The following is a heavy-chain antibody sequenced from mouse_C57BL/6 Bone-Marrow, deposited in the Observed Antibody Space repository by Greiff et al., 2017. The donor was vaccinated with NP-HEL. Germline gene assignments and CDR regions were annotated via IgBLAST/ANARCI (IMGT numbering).Heavy chain of an antibody. D-gene: IGHD1-1*01. J-gene: IGHJ2*01. CDR3: ARLLRDY. CDR2: INPSSGYT. Sequence: QVQLQQSGAELAKPGASVKLSCKASGYTSTTYWLHWVKQRPGQGLEWIGYINPSSGYTKYNQKFKDKATLTADKSSSTAYMQLSSLTYEDSAGYYCARLLRDYWGQGTTLTVSS. CDR1: GYTSTTYW. V-gene: IGHV1-7*01.